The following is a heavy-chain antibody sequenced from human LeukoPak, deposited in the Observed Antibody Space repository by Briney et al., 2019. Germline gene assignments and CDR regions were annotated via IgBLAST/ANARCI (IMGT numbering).Heavy chain of an antibody. J-gene: IGHJ6*03. CDR3: ARVKRLDYSNYYMDV. D-gene: IGHD4-11*01. Sequence: SETLSLTCTVSGGSISSSSYYWGWIRQPPGKGLEWIGSIYYSGSTYYNPSLKSRVTISVDTSKNQFSLKLSSVTAADTAVYYCARVKRLDYSNYYMDVWGKGTTVTVSS. CDR2: IYYSGST. V-gene: IGHV4-39*01. CDR1: GGSISSSSYY.